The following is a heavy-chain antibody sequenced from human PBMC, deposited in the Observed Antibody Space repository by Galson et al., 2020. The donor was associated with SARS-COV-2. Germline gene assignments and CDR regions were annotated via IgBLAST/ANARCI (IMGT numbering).Heavy chain of an antibody. CDR3: ARYCSGSNCLLGSFDY. J-gene: IGHJ4*02. V-gene: IGHV3-11*01. CDR2: ISSRGTTI. D-gene: IGHD2-15*01. CDR1: GFTFSDYY. Sequence: WGSLRLSCAASGFTFSDYYMSWIRQAPGKGLEWVSYISSRGTTIYYADSVKGRFTISRDNASNSLSLQMNSLRADDTAVYYCARYCSGSNCLLGSFDYWGQGTLVTVSS.